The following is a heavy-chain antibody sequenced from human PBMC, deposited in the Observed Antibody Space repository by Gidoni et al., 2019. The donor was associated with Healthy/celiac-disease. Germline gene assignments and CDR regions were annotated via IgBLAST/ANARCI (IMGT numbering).Heavy chain of an antibody. J-gene: IGHJ3*02. CDR2: IYYSGST. CDR3: ARRNAFDI. Sequence: QLQLQESGPGLVKPSETLSLPCPVSGGSISSSSYYWGWIRQPPGKGLEWIGSIYYSGSTYYNPSLKSRVTISVDTSKNQFSLKLSSVTAADTAVYYCARRNAFDIWGQGTMVTVSS. V-gene: IGHV4-39*01. CDR1: GGSISSSSYY.